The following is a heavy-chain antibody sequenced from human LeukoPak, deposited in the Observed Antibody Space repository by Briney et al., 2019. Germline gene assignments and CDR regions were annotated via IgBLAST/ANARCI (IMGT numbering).Heavy chain of an antibody. V-gene: IGHV3-21*01. J-gene: IGHJ4*02. Sequence: GGSLRLSCAASGFTFRSYTMNWVRQAPGKGLEWASSISSSSTYIYYADSVKGRFTISRDNAKNSLYLQMNGLRAEDTAVYYCTELDYFDYWGQGTLVTVSS. CDR2: ISSSSTYI. CDR3: TELDYFDY. D-gene: IGHD1-7*01. CDR1: GFTFRSYT.